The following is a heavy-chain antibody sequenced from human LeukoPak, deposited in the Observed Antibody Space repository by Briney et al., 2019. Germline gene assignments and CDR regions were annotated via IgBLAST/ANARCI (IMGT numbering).Heavy chain of an antibody. V-gene: IGHV3-7*01. J-gene: IGHJ6*02. Sequence: GGSLRHSCAASGFTFSNYWMHWVRQAPGKGLEWVANIKQDGSEIYYVDSVKGRFTISRDNAKNSLYLQMNSLRAEDTAVYYCARAMDVWGQGTTVTVSS. CDR1: GFTFSNYW. CDR2: IKQDGSEI. CDR3: ARAMDV.